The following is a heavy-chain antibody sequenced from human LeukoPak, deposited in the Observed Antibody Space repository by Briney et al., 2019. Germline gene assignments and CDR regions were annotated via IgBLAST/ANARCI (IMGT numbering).Heavy chain of an antibody. CDR2: IFHSGST. Sequence: PSETLSLTCAVYGGSISSSTWWTWVRQPPGKGLEWIGEIFHSGSTNSNPSLKSRLTMSVDESKHEFSLKLTSVTAADTAVYYCASGALLSRYLEYWGQGTLVTVSS. V-gene: IGHV4-4*02. CDR1: GGSISSSTW. J-gene: IGHJ4*02. D-gene: IGHD3-3*01. CDR3: ASGALLSRYLEY.